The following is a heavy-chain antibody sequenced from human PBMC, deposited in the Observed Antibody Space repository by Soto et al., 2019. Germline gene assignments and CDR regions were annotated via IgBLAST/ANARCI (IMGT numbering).Heavy chain of an antibody. D-gene: IGHD6-25*01. CDR3: AHRRRAAGGYFFDA. CDR1: GFSLSTSGVG. V-gene: IGHV2-5*02. CDR2: IYWDDDK. Sequence: QITLKESGPTLVKPTQTLTLTCTFSGFSLSTSGVGVGWIRQPPGKALEWLALIYWDDDKRYSPSLKSRITITKDTSKNLVVLTMTIMDPMDTATYYCAHRRRAAGGYFFDAWGQGTLVTVSS. J-gene: IGHJ4*02.